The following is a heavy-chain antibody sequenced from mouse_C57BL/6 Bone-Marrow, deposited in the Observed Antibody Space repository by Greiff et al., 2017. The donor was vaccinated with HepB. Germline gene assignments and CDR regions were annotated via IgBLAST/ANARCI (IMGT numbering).Heavy chain of an antibody. J-gene: IGHJ1*03. CDR1: GYTFTSYW. V-gene: IGHV1-64*01. CDR3: ARGGWLLWYFDV. Sequence: VQLQQPGAELVKPGASVKLSCKASGYTFTSYWMHWVKQRPGQGLEWIGMIHPNSGSTNYNEKFKSKATLTVDKSSSTAYMQLSSLTSEDSAVYYCARGGWLLWYFDVWGTGTTVTVSS. D-gene: IGHD2-3*01. CDR2: IHPNSGST.